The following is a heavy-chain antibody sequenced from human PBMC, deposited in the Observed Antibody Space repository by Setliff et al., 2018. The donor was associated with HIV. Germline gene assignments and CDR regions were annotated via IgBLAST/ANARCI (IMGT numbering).Heavy chain of an antibody. V-gene: IGHV4-4*07. CDR2: IYTNGYT. Sequence: SETLSLTCAVYGGSFSGYYWSWIRQSAGKGLEWIGHIYTNGYTNYNPSLKSRVTISFDTSKNQFSLKLSSVTAADTAVYYCARDKTYCNYSRCSRAGWYFDLWGRGTLVTVSS. D-gene: IGHD2-2*01. J-gene: IGHJ2*01. CDR1: GGSFSGYY. CDR3: ARDKTYCNYSRCSRAGWYFDL.